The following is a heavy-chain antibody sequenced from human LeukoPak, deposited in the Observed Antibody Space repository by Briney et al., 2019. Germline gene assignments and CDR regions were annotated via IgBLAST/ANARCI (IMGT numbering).Heavy chain of an antibody. J-gene: IGHJ4*02. CDR2: INSDGSST. V-gene: IGHV3-74*01. D-gene: IGHD3-9*01. Sequence: PGGSLRLSCAASGFTFSSYWMHWVRHALGKGLVWVSRINSDGSSTTYADSVKGRFTISRDNAKNTLYLQMNSLRAEDTAVYYCARVGLVDYFDFWGQGTLVTVSS. CDR3: ARVGLVDYFDF. CDR1: GFTFSSYW.